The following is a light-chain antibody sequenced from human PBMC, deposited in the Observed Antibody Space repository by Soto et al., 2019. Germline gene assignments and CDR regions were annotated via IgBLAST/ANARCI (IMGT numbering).Light chain of an antibody. CDR1: SSNIGRNA. Sequence: QAVVTQPPSASGTPGQRVTISCSGSSSNIGRNAVNWYQHLPGTAPKLLIYSHDQRPSGVPDRFSGSKSGTSASLAISGLQSEDEADYYCIAWDDSLKGPVFGGGTKLTVL. J-gene: IGLJ3*02. CDR3: IAWDDSLKGPV. CDR2: SHD. V-gene: IGLV1-44*01.